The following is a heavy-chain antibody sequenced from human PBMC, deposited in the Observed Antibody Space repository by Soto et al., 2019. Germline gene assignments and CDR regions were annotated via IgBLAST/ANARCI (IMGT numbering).Heavy chain of an antibody. Sequence: PLETLPHTWTVSGGSISSGGYYWSWIRQHPGKGLEWIGYIYYSGSTYYNPSLKSRVTISVDTSKNQFSLKLSSVTAADTAVYYCARAVTATVTTSDWGQGTLVTVSS. CDR1: GGSISSGGYY. CDR2: IYYSGST. V-gene: IGHV4-31*02. D-gene: IGHD4-17*01. CDR3: ARAVTATVTTSD. J-gene: IGHJ4*02.